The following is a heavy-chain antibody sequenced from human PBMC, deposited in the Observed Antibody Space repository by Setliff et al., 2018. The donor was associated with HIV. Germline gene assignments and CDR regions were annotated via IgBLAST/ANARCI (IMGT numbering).Heavy chain of an antibody. CDR2: INTETGNP. CDR3: ARYGSDWFFDL. D-gene: IGHD4-17*01. CDR1: GYTFDSYG. Sequence: ASVKVSCKASGYTFDSYGISWVRQAPGQGLEWMGWINTETGNPMYAQGFTGRFVFSLDTSISTAYLQIDSLNAEDTAVYYCARYGSDWFFDLWGRGTLVTVSS. J-gene: IGHJ2*01. V-gene: IGHV7-4-1*01.